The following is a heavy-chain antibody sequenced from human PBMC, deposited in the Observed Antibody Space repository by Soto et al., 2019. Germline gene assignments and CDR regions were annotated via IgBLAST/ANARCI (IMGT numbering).Heavy chain of an antibody. CDR3: ARDLYYYDSSGPYYYYYGMDV. CDR2: IYSGGST. J-gene: IGHJ6*02. Sequence: GGSLRLSCAASGFTVSSNYMSWVRQAPGKGLEWVSVIYSGGSTYYADSVKGRFTISRDNSKNTLYLQMNSLRAEDTAVYYCARDLYYYDSSGPYYYYYGMDVWGQATRVTVAS. V-gene: IGHV3-53*01. CDR1: GFTVSSNY. D-gene: IGHD3-22*01.